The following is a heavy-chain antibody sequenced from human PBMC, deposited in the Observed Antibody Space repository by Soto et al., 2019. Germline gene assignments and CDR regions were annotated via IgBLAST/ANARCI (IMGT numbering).Heavy chain of an antibody. D-gene: IGHD3-9*01. J-gene: IGHJ4*02. CDR1: GGSFSGYY. V-gene: IGHV4-34*01. CDR3: ARGTTYYDILTGYYPGRVGFNYFGY. Sequence: QVQLQQWGAGLLKPSETLSLTCAVYGGSFSGYYWSWIRQPPGKGLEWIGEINHSGSTNYNPSLKSRVTISVDTSKNQFSLKLSSVTAADTAVYYCARGTTYYDILTGYYPGRVGFNYFGYWGQGTLVTVSS. CDR2: INHSGST.